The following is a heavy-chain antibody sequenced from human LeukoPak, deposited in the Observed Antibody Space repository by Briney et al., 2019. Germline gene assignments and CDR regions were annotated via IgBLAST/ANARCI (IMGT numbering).Heavy chain of an antibody. J-gene: IGHJ4*02. CDR2: IWYDGSNK. CDR1: GFTFSSYG. CDR3: ASDSGWLQAFDY. V-gene: IGHV3-33*01. D-gene: IGHD5-24*01. Sequence: GGSLRLSCAASGFTFSSYGMHWVRQAPGKGLEWEAVIWYDGSNKYYADSVKGRFTISRDNSKNTLYLQMNSLRAEDTAVYYCASDSGWLQAFDYWGQGTLVTVSS.